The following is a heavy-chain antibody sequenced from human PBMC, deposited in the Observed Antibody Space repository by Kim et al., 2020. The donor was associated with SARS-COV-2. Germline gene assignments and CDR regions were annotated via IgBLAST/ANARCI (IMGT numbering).Heavy chain of an antibody. D-gene: IGHD3-9*01. V-gene: IGHV4-34*01. CDR3: VRAKLLQGLIVTLAGQYYLDS. J-gene: IGHJ4*03. Sequence: SETLSLTCAVYGGSFSGFFWTWVRQPPGGTLEWLGEADTGDQVNYNPSLKGRVAVSVDKSKNQFSLVLKSVTAADTATYFCVRAKLLQGLIVTLAGQYYLDSWGQGTPVSVS. CDR1: GGSFSGFF. CDR2: ADTGDQV.